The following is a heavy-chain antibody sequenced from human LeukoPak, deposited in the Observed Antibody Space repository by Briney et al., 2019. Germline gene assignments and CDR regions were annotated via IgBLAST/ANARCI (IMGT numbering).Heavy chain of an antibody. CDR3: SSLRGSSSQYFQH. V-gene: IGHV3-15*01. CDR2: ITSKIDGGTT. J-gene: IGHJ1*01. CDR1: GFSFINAW. D-gene: IGHD6-13*01. Sequence: GGSLSLSCAASGFSFINAWMSWVRQAPGKGLEWVVRITSKIDGGTTDYAATVKGRFTISRDDSKDTLYLRMDSLQTEDTAVYYCSSLRGSSSQYFQHWGQGTLVTVSS.